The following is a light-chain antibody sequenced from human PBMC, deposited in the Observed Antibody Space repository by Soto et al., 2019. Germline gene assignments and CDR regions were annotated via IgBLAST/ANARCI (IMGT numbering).Light chain of an antibody. CDR1: HSVSSSY. CDR3: QQYGSSPPAT. Sequence: EIVLTQSPGTLSLSPGEGATLSCRASHSVSSSYLAWYQQKPGQAPRLLIYGASSRATGIPDRFSGSGSGTDFTLTISRLEPEDFAVYYCQQYGSSPPATFGQGTRLEIK. CDR2: GAS. V-gene: IGKV3-20*01. J-gene: IGKJ5*01.